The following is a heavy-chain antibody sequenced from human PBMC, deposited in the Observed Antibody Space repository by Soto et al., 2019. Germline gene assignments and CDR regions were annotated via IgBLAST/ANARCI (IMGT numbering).Heavy chain of an antibody. CDR2: IYYSGST. J-gene: IGHJ6*02. CDR3: ARTDIVVVPAAIRGAYGMDV. D-gene: IGHD2-2*01. CDR1: GGSISNGGYY. Sequence: TLSLTCTVSGGSISNGGYYWSWIRQHPGKGLEWIGYIYYSGSTYYNPSLKSRVTISVDTSKNQFSLKLSSVTAADTAVYYWARTDIVVVPAAIRGAYGMDVWGQGTTVTVSS. V-gene: IGHV4-31*03.